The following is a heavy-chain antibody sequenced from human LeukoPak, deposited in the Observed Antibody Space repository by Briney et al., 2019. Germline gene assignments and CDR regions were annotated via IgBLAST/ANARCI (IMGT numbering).Heavy chain of an antibody. J-gene: IGHJ4*02. D-gene: IGHD3-16*02. CDR2: ISYRGST. CDR3: ARVRGLGVITPYLDY. V-gene: IGHV4-59*08. CDR1: GGSISSDH. Sequence: PSETLSLTCNVSGGSISSDHWSWIRQPPGKGLEWIGCISYRGSTNYNPSLKSRVTISVDTSKNHFSLKLSSVTAADTAVYYCARVRGLGVITPYLDYWGQGTLVTVSS.